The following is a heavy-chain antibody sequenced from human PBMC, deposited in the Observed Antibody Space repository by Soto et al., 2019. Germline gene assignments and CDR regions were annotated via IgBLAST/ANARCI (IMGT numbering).Heavy chain of an antibody. CDR1: GGSISSYY. Sequence: SETLSLTCTVSGGSISSYYWSWIRQPPGKGLEWIGYIYYSGSTNYNPSLKSRVTISVDTSKNQFSLKLSSVTAADTAMYYCAKQGRELAFDYWGQGTLVTSPQ. V-gene: IGHV4-59*01. J-gene: IGHJ4*02. CDR3: AKQGRELAFDY. CDR2: IYYSGST. D-gene: IGHD3-10*01.